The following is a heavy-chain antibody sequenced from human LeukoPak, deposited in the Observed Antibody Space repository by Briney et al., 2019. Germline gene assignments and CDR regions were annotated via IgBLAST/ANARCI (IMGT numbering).Heavy chain of an antibody. CDR2: IYYSGST. CDR1: GGSISSSNYY. J-gene: IGHJ4*02. Sequence: SETLSLTCTVSGGSISSSNYYWGRIRQPPGKGLEWIGSIYYSGSTYYNPSLKSRVTISVDTSKNQFSLKLSSVTAADTAVYYCAIYDYGDYGLYDYWGQGTLVTVSS. V-gene: IGHV4-39*01. D-gene: IGHD4-17*01. CDR3: AIYDYGDYGLYDY.